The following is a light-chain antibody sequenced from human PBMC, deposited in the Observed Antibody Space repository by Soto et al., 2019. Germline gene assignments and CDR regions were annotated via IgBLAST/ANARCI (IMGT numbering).Light chain of an antibody. J-gene: IGLJ3*02. V-gene: IGLV1-40*01. CDR1: SSNIGAGYD. CDR3: QSSDSSLSGWV. Sequence: QSVLTQPPSVSGAPGQRVTISCTGSSSNIGAGYDVHWYQQLPGTAPKLLIYGNSNRPSGVPDRFSGSKSGTSASLASTGLQAEDEADYYCQSSDSSLSGWVFGGGTTLTVL. CDR2: GNS.